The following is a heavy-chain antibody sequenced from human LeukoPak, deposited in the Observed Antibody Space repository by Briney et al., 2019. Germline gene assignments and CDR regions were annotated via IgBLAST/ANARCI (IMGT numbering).Heavy chain of an antibody. CDR2: INHSGST. J-gene: IGHJ4*02. Sequence: SETLSLTCVVYGGSFSGYYWSWIRQPPGKGLEWIGEINHSGSTNYNPSLKSRVTISVDTSKNQFSLKLSSVTAADTAVYYCATPSFYSGSYLGGFDYWGQGTLVTVSS. CDR3: ATPSFYSGSYLGGFDY. V-gene: IGHV4-34*01. CDR1: GGSFSGYY. D-gene: IGHD1-26*01.